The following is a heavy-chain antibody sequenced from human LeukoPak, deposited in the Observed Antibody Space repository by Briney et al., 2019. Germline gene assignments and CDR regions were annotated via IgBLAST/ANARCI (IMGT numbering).Heavy chain of an antibody. V-gene: IGHV1-8*03. CDR2: MNPNSGNT. Sequence: GASVKVPCKASGYTFTSYDINWVRQATGQGLEWMGWMNPNSGNTGYAQKFQGRVTITRNTSISTAYMELSSLRSEDTAVYYCARDRTLYSSGWYSPLDYWGQGTLVTVSS. J-gene: IGHJ4*02. D-gene: IGHD6-19*01. CDR1: GYTFTSYD. CDR3: ARDRTLYSSGWYSPLDY.